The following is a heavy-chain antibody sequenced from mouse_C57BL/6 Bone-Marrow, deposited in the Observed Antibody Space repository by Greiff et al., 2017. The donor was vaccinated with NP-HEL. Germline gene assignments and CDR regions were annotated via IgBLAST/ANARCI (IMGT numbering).Heavy chain of an antibody. J-gene: IGHJ1*03. CDR1: GYTFTSYW. V-gene: IGHV1-50*01. CDR3: ARGITTVVGGYWYFDV. Sequence: QVQLQQPGAELVKPGASVKLSCKASGYTFTSYWMQWVKQRPGQGLEWIGEIDPSDSYTNYNQKFKGKATLTVDTSSSTAYMQLSSLTSEDSAVYYCARGITTVVGGYWYFDVWGTGTTVTVSS. D-gene: IGHD1-1*01. CDR2: IDPSDSYT.